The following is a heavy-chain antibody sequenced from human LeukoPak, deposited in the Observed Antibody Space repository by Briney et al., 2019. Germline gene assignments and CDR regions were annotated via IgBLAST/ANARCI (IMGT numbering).Heavy chain of an antibody. CDR3: ARAVAGTWVVDY. CDR1: VYTFTGYY. V-gene: IGHV1-2*02. CDR2: INPNSGGT. Sequence: ASVKVSCKASVYTFTGYYMHWVRQAPGQGLEWMGWINPNSGGTNYAQKLQGRVTKTRDTSISTAYMELSRLRSDDTAVYYCARAVAGTWVVDYWGQGTLVTVSS. D-gene: IGHD6-19*01. J-gene: IGHJ4*02.